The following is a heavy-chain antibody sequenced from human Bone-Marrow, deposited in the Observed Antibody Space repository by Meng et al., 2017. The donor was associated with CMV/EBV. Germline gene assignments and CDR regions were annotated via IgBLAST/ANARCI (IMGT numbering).Heavy chain of an antibody. D-gene: IGHD2-2*01. Sequence: LTLSCTVSGGSVSSGRYYWSWIRQPPGKGLEWIGYIYYSGSTNYNPSLKRRVTRSVDTSENQFSLKLSSVTAADTAVYYCARDDRVVPGRYYGMDVWGQGTTVTVSS. J-gene: IGHJ6*02. CDR1: GGSVSSGRYY. CDR3: ARDDRVVPGRYYGMDV. V-gene: IGHV4-61*01. CDR2: IYYSGST.